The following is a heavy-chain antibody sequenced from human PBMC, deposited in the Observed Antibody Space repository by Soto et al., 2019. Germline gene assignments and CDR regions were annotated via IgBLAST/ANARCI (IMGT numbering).Heavy chain of an antibody. V-gene: IGHV1-18*01. Sequence: QVQLVQSGAEVKKPGASVKVSCKASGYTFTSYGISWVRQAPGQGLEWMGWISAYNGNTNYAQKLXGRXTXXXDTXTXTXXXXXXXLXSDDTAVYYXXRDSPPPREWGQGTLVTVSS. J-gene: IGHJ4*02. CDR3: XRDSPPPRE. CDR2: ISAYNGNT. CDR1: GYTFTSYG.